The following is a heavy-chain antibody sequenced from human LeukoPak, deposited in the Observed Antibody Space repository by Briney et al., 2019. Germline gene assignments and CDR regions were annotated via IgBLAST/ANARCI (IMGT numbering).Heavy chain of an antibody. CDR2: TNHSGST. V-gene: IGHV4-34*01. D-gene: IGHD3-3*01. CDR1: GGSFSGYY. Sequence: SETLSLTCAVYGGSFSGYYWSWIRQPPGKGLEWIGETNHSGSTNYNPSLKSRVTISVDTSKNQFSLKLSSVTAADTAVYYCARNDFWSGYMAGDYWGQGTLVTVSS. J-gene: IGHJ4*02. CDR3: ARNDFWSGYMAGDY.